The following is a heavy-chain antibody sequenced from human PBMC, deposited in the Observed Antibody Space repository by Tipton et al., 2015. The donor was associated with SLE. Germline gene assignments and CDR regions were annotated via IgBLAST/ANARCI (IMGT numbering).Heavy chain of an antibody. Sequence: TLSLTCTVSGGSISGYYWNWIRQPPGKGLEWIGEINHSGSTNYKPSLKSRVTISVDTSKNQFSLKLSSVTAADTAVYYCARGRGGEHFDYWGQGTLVTVSS. D-gene: IGHD7-27*01. CDR2: INHSGST. CDR1: GGSISGYY. J-gene: IGHJ4*02. CDR3: ARGRGGEHFDY. V-gene: IGHV4-34*01.